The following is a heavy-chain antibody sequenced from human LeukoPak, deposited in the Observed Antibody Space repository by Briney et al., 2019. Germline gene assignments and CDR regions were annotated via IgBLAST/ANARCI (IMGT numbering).Heavy chain of an antibody. V-gene: IGHV4-30-2*01. Sequence: SETLSLTCAGSGGSISSGGYSWSWIRQPPGKGLEWIGYIYHSGSTYYNPSLKSRVTISVDRSKNQFSLKLSSVTAADTAVYYCARGGRVLRFLEWTHKYYFDYWGQGTLVTVSS. J-gene: IGHJ4*02. D-gene: IGHD3-3*01. CDR2: IYHSGST. CDR3: ARGGRVLRFLEWTHKYYFDY. CDR1: GGSISSGGYS.